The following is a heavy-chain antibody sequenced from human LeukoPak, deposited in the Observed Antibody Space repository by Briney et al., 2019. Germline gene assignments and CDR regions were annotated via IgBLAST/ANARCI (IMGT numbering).Heavy chain of an antibody. CDR1: GFTFSIAW. CDR3: AAVGEWLSNAFNT. Sequence: GGSLRLSCAASGFTFSIAWMSWVRQAPGEGLEWVGRIKSRGDGETRDYAAPVKDRFIISRDDSKNTLYLQMNSLRTEDTAIYYCAAVGEWLSNAFNTWGQGTLVTVSA. D-gene: IGHD3-3*01. V-gene: IGHV3-15*01. CDR2: IKSRGDGETR. J-gene: IGHJ3*02.